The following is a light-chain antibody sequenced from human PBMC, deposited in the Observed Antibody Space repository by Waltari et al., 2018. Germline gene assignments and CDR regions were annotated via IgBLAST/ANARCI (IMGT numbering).Light chain of an antibody. J-gene: IGKJ2*01. Sequence: EIVLTQSPGTLSLSPGESATLSCRASQSVSSSYLAWYQQKPGQAPRPLVYGASTRATGIADRFSGSGSGTDFTLTISRMEPEDFAVYYCQQYGSSPLMYTFGQGTKLEIK. CDR1: QSVSSSY. CDR3: QQYGSSPLMYT. V-gene: IGKV3-20*01. CDR2: GAS.